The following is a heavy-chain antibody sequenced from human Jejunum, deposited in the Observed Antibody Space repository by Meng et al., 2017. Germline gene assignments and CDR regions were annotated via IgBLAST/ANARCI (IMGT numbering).Heavy chain of an antibody. CDR3: AKDIPVTDCSSTNCPGCLDP. J-gene: IGHJ5*02. Sequence: ASVKVSCKASGYTFSGYYIHWVRQAPGQGLEWMGRISPSSGATKYAQDFLGRVTISSDTSIRTAYMELTRPTSDDAAVHYCAKDIPVTDCSSTNCPGCLDPWGQGTPVTVSS. D-gene: IGHD2-2*01. CDR1: GYTFSGYY. V-gene: IGHV1-2*06. CDR2: ISPSSGAT.